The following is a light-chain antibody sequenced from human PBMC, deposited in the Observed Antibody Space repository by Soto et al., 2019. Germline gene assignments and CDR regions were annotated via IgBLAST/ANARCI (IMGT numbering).Light chain of an antibody. CDR1: QSVSSN. V-gene: IGKV3-15*01. Sequence: EIVMTQSPATLSVSPGERATLSCRASQSVSSNLAWYQQNPGQAPRLLIYGASTRPTGLPARFSGSGSGTGFPRTVSSLQSEDFAVYYCQQYHNWPRPVAGENKLEI. CDR3: QQYHNWPRP. J-gene: IGKJ4*01. CDR2: GAS.